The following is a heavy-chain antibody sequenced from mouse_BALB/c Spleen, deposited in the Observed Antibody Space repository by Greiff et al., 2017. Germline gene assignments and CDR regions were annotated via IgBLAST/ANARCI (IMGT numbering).Heavy chain of an antibody. CDR3: ARSVPSTMITTDY. D-gene: IGHD2-4*01. J-gene: IGHJ2*01. CDR2: IDPANGNT. Sequence: VQLQQSGAELVKPGASVKLSCTASGFNIKDTYMHWVKQRPEQGLEWIGRIDPANGNTIYDPKFQGKASITADTSSNTAYLQLSSLTSEDTAVYYCARSVPSTMITTDYWGQGTTLTVSS. CDR1: GFNIKDTY. V-gene: IGHV14-3*02.